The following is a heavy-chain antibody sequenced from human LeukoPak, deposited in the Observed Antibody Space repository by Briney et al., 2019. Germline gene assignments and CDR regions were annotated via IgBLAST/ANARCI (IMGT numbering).Heavy chain of an antibody. D-gene: IGHD3-3*01. Sequence: ASVKVSCKASGYTFTGHYMHWVRQAPGQGLEWMGWINPNSGGTNYAQKFQGRVTMTRDTSISTAYMELSRLSSDDTAVYYCARGRFTIFGVVITLDYWGQGTLVTVSS. CDR3: ARGRFTIFGVVITLDY. V-gene: IGHV1-2*02. J-gene: IGHJ4*02. CDR2: INPNSGGT. CDR1: GYTFTGHY.